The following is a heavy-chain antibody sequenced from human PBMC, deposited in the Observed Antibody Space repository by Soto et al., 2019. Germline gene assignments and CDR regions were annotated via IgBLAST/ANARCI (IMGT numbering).Heavy chain of an antibody. CDR3: AGGIAARPLGY. D-gene: IGHD6-6*01. CDR1: GGSISSGGYS. V-gene: IGHV4-30-2*01. Sequence: PSETLSLTCAVSGGSISSGGYSWSWIRQPPGKGLEWIGYIYHSRRTYYKPSLKNQDTKSEDRSKNQFSLRLSSLTAADTAVYYCAGGIAARPLGYWGQGTLVTVS. J-gene: IGHJ4*02. CDR2: IYHSRRT.